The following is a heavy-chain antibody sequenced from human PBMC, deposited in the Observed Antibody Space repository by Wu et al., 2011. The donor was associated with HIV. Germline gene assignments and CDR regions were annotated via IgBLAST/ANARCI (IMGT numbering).Heavy chain of an antibody. CDR2: IIPIFGRT. CDR1: GGTFSSYS. J-gene: IGHJ4*02. V-gene: IGHV1-69*12. Sequence: QVQLVQSGAEVKKPGSSVKVSCKASGGTFSSYSIIWVRQAPGQGLEWMGGIIPIFGRTNYAQTFQGRVTVTADDSTSTVYMELSSLRSEDTAVYYCARGSGLGSYFDFWGQGTLVPVSS. D-gene: IGHD3-10*01. CDR3: ARGSGLGSYFDF.